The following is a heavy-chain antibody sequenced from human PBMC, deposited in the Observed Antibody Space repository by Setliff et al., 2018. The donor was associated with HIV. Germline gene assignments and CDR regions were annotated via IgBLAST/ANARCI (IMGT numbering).Heavy chain of an antibody. CDR2: IFASGTT. J-gene: IGHJ5*02. CDR1: GGSLGGYY. CDR3: ARDRSNYGSGSSAYNWFDP. D-gene: IGHD3-10*01. Sequence: PSETLSLTCTVSGGSLGGYYWSWIRQPARKRLEWIGRIFASGTTNYNPSLKSRVSMSIDTSKDQFSLNLNSVTAADTAVYFCARDRSNYGSGSSAYNWFDPWGLGTLVTVS. V-gene: IGHV4-4*07.